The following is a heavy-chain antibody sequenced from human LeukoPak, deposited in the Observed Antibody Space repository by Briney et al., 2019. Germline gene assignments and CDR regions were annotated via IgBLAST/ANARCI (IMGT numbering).Heavy chain of an antibody. D-gene: IGHD3-10*01. CDR2: ISRGGSST. CDR1: GVTFSRWSFSDYY. Sequence: PGGARTLSCAASGVTFSRWSFSDYYMIWSRLAPGEGLEWVSYISRGGSSTYYAESVKGRFTISRDNAQNSLYLQMNRMRAEDTAVYYCARVRNYGSGSFYTFVYWGQGALVTVSS. V-gene: IGHV3-11*01. J-gene: IGHJ4*02. CDR3: ARVRNYGSGSFYTFVY.